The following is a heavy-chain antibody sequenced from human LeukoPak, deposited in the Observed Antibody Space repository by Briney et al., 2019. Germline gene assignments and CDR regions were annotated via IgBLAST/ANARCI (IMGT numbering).Heavy chain of an antibody. Sequence: SETLSLTCTVSGGSISSYYWSWIRQPPGKGLESIGEINHSGSTNYNPSLKSRVTISVDTSKNQFSLKLSSVTAADTAVYYCARSSSEYYYDSSGYYYDYWGQGTLVTVSS. V-gene: IGHV4-34*01. J-gene: IGHJ4*02. CDR1: GGSISSYY. CDR2: INHSGST. D-gene: IGHD3-22*01. CDR3: ARSSSEYYYDSSGYYYDY.